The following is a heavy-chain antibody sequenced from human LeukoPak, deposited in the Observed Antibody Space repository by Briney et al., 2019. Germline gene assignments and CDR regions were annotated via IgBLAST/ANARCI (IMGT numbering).Heavy chain of an antibody. Sequence: GRSLRLSCAASGFTFSSYSMNWVRQAPGKGLEWVSSISNSSSYIYYADSVKGRFTISRDNAKNSLYLQMNSLRAEDTAVYYCARVFPYYDFWSGYYQDYYGMDVWGQGTTVTVSS. V-gene: IGHV3-21*01. CDR3: ARVFPYYDFWSGYYQDYYGMDV. CDR1: GFTFSSYS. CDR2: ISNSSSYI. D-gene: IGHD3-3*01. J-gene: IGHJ6*02.